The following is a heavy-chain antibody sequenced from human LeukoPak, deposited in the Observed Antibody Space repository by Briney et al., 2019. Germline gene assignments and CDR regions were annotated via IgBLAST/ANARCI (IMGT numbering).Heavy chain of an antibody. V-gene: IGHV1-18*01. CDR1: GYTFTSYG. CDR2: ISTYNGET. Sequence: GASVKVSCKASGYTFTSYGISWVRQVPGQGLEWMGWISTYNGETNYAEKVQGRVTLTTDTSTNTAYMEMRSLRSDDTAIYYCARGVDDFGDFCFDYWSRGTQVTVSS. J-gene: IGHJ4*02. CDR3: ARGVDDFGDFCFDY. D-gene: IGHD4-17*01.